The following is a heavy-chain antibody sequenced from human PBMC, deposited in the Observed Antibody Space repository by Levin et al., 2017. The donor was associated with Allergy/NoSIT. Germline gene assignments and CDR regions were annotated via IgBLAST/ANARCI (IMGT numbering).Heavy chain of an antibody. D-gene: IGHD6-6*01. Sequence: GSLRLSCTVSGASITSFYWGWIRQSPGKGLEWIGYSYYGGSTNYNPSLKSRVTISVDTSNKQFSLKLTSMNVADTAVYFCARAEPYSTSSPRIYFDSWGQGTLVTVSS. CDR2: SYYGGST. J-gene: IGHJ4*02. CDR3: ARAEPYSTSSPRIYFDS. V-gene: IGHV4-59*01. CDR1: GASITSFY.